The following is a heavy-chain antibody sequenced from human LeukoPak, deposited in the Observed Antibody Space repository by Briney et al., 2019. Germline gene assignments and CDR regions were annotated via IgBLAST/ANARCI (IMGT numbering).Heavy chain of an antibody. CDR3: ARGPYSTSWFPLDY. V-gene: IGHV3-64*01. J-gene: IGHJ4*02. D-gene: IGHD6-13*01. Sequence: PGGSLRLSCAASGFTFSDYAMHWVRQAPGKGLEYVSAIGNNGGSTYYANSVKARFTISRDNSKNTLSLQMGSLRIEDMAVYFCARGPYSTSWFPLDYWGRGTLVTVSS. CDR2: IGNNGGST. CDR1: GFTFSDYA.